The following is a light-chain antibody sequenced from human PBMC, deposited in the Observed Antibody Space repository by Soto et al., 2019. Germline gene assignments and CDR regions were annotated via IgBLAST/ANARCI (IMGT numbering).Light chain of an antibody. V-gene: IGLV1-40*01. Sequence: QLVLTQPPSVSEAPGQRVTISCTGSSSNIGAGYEAHWYQQVPGTAPKLLIYENNNRPSGVPDRFSGSKSGTSASLAITGRRAEDEAEYYCQSYDSSLSGYVFGPGTKVTVL. CDR1: SSNIGAGYE. CDR2: ENN. J-gene: IGLJ1*01. CDR3: QSYDSSLSGYV.